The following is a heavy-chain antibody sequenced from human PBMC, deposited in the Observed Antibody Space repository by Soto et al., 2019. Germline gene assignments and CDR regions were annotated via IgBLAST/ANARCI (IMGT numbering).Heavy chain of an antibody. D-gene: IGHD6-13*01. CDR2: IYYSGST. J-gene: IGHJ4*02. CDR3: ARSSNWYFDY. CDR1: GGSISSSRHD. V-gene: IGHV4-39*01. Sequence: QLQLQESGPGLVKPSETLSLTCTVSGGSISSSRHDWGWIRQPPGKGLEWIGSIYYSGSTYYNPSLKSRVTISIDTSKNQFALRLSSVTAADTAVYYCARSSNWYFDYWGQGTLVTVSS.